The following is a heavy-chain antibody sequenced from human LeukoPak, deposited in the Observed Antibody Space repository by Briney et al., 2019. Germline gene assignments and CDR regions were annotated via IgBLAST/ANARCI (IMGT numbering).Heavy chain of an antibody. CDR2: ISGSGGST. CDR3: AKLTGDDFWSGYEYYFDY. CDR1: GFTFSSYA. V-gene: IGHV3-23*01. Sequence: GGSLRLSCAASGFTFSSYAMSWVRQAPGKGLEWVSAISGSGGSTYYADSVKGRFTISRDNSKNTLYLQMNSLRAEDTAVYYCAKLTGDDFWSGYEYYFDYWGQGSLDTVSS. J-gene: IGHJ4*02. D-gene: IGHD3-3*01.